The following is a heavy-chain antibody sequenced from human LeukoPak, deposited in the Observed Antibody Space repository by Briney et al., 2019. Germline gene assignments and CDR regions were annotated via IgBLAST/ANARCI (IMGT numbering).Heavy chain of an antibody. V-gene: IGHV1-69*05. CDR2: IIPIFGTA. J-gene: IGHJ2*01. CDR3: ATGGVVVPAADPTYFDL. Sequence: VASVKVSCKASGGTFSSYAISWVRQAPGQGLEWMGGIIPIFGTANYAQKFQGRVTITTDESTSTAYMELSSLRSEDTAVYYCATGGVVVPAADPTYFDLWGRGTLVTVSS. D-gene: IGHD2-2*01. CDR1: GGTFSSYA.